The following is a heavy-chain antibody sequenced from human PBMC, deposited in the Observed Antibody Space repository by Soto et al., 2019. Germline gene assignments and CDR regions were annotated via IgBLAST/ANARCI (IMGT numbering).Heavy chain of an antibody. D-gene: IGHD3-10*01. J-gene: IGHJ4*02. CDR1: GFTFSSYG. V-gene: IGHV3-30*18. CDR3: AKDVREVNRFIDY. CDR2: ISYDGSNK. Sequence: QPGGSLRLSCAASGFTFSSYGMHWVRQAPGKGLEWVAVISYDGSNKYYADSVKGRFIISRDNSKNTLYLQMNSLRPEDTAVYYCAKDVREVNRFIDYWGQGTLVTVSS.